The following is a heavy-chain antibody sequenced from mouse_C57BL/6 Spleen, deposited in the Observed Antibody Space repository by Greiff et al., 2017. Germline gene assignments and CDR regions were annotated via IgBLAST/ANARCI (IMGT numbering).Heavy chain of an antibody. CDR2: INPSTGGT. CDR1: GYSFTGYY. CDR3: ARTGYYGSSPFDY. D-gene: IGHD1-1*01. V-gene: IGHV1-42*01. Sequence: LVESGPELVKPGASVKISCKASGYSFTGYYMNWVKQSPEKSLEWIGEINPSTGGTTYNQKFKAKATLTVDKSSSTAYMQLKSLTSEDSAVYYCARTGYYGSSPFDYWGQGTTLTVSS. J-gene: IGHJ2*01.